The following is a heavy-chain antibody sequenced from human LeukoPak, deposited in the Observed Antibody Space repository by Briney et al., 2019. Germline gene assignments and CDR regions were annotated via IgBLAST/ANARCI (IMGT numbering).Heavy chain of an antibody. Sequence: ASVKVSCKAFGYTFTSNYMHWVRQAPGQGPEWMGVISPSGGSTTYAQKFQGRVTITADESTSTAYMELSSLRSEDTAVYYCARGGTMVRGVIIFPVWFDPWGQGTLVTVSS. CDR3: ARGGTMVRGVIIFPVWFDP. D-gene: IGHD3-10*01. J-gene: IGHJ5*02. CDR2: ISPSGGST. V-gene: IGHV1-46*01. CDR1: GYTFTSNY.